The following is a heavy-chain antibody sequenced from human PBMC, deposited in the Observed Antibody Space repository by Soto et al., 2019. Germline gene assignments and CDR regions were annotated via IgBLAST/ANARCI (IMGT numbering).Heavy chain of an antibody. V-gene: IGHV3-23*01. J-gene: IGHJ5*02. Sequence: GGSLKLSGAAPELTFGSFAMSWVPQAPGKGLEWVSAISGSGGSTYYADSVKGRFTISRDNSKNTLYLQMNSLRAEDTAVYYCAKDQQLGTGNWFDPWGQGTLVTVSS. CDR2: ISGSGGST. D-gene: IGHD6-6*01. CDR1: ELTFGSFA. CDR3: AKDQQLGTGNWFDP.